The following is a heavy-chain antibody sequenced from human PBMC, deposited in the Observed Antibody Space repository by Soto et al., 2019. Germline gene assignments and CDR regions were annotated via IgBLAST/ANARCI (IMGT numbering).Heavy chain of an antibody. Sequence: GGSLRLSCAVVGMTVSGKKYVAWVRQAPGKGLEWVSGVYDADGKYYAGSVKGRFTTSRDSSKTIVYLEMNDLGPEDTAIYYCATWLQREHAYDVWGQGTTVTVSS. CDR3: ATWLQREHAYDV. D-gene: IGHD1-1*01. V-gene: IGHV3-53*01. J-gene: IGHJ3*01. CDR2: VYDADGK. CDR1: GMTVSGKKY.